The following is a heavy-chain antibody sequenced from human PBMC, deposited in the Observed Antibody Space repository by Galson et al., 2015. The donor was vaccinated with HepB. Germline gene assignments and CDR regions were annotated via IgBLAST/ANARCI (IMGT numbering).Heavy chain of an antibody. D-gene: IGHD3-3*01. J-gene: IGHJ4*02. Sequence: PLGLDCVAPGFDYNIHSRMWAGQAQGEGLEAVSSIRRSSSHVYYADSVKGRFTISRDNAKNSLYLQMNSLRAEDTAVYYCARDRYYDFWSGYANFDYWGQGTLVTVSS. V-gene: IGHV3-21*06. CDR3: ARDRYYDFWSGYANFDY. CDR1: GFDYNIHS. CDR2: IRRSSSHV.